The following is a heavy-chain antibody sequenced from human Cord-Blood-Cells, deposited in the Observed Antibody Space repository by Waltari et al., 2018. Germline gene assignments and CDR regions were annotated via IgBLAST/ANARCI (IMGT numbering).Heavy chain of an antibody. CDR1: GFTFSSYS. CDR3: ARDRAAGPTRYYYYGMDV. Sequence: EVQLVESGGGLVKPGGSLRLSCAASGFTFSSYSMNWVRQAPGKGLEWVSSISSSSSYIYYADSVKGRFTISRDNAKNSLYLKMNSLRAEDTAVYYCARDRAAGPTRYYYYGMDVWGQGTTVTVSS. J-gene: IGHJ6*02. D-gene: IGHD6-13*01. CDR2: ISSSSSYI. V-gene: IGHV3-21*01.